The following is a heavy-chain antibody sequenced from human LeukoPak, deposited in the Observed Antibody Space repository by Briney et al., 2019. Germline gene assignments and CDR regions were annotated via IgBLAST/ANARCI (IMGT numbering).Heavy chain of an antibody. CDR1: RYTFTGYY. CDR3: ARANHRGAFDI. D-gene: IGHD1-14*01. J-gene: IGHJ3*02. Sequence: VASVQGCCKASRYTFTGYYMQWVRQAHGQGIEWMGWINPNSGGTNYAQKFQGWVTMTRDTSISTAYMELSRLRSDDTAVYYCARANHRGAFDIWGQGTMVTVSS. V-gene: IGHV1-2*04. CDR2: INPNSGGT.